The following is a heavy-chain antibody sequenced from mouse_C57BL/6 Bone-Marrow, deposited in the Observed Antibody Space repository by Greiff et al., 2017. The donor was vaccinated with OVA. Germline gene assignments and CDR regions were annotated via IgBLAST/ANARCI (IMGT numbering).Heavy chain of an antibody. D-gene: IGHD2-4*01. V-gene: IGHV1-11*01. CDR2: IYPVSGET. J-gene: IGHJ3*01. Sequence: QVQLKQSGAELASPGASVTLSCKASGYTFTDHIMNWVKKRPGQGLEWIGRIYPVSGETNYNQKFMGKATFSVDRSSSTVYMVLNSLASEDPAVYYCVRDRYDYDGGAWFAYWGQGTLVTVSA. CDR3: VRDRYDYDGGAWFAY. CDR1: GYTFTDHI.